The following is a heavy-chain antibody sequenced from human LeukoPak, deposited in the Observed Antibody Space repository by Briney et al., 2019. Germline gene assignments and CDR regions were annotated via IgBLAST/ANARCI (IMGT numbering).Heavy chain of an antibody. CDR2: ISYDGSNK. CDR1: GFTFSSYA. V-gene: IGHV3-30*04. Sequence: GETLRLSCAASGFTFSSYAMHWVRQAPGKGLEWVAVISYDGSNKYYADSVKGRFTISRDNSKNTLYLQMNSLRAEDTAVYYCARDHYGSGSFFDYWGQGTLVTVSS. D-gene: IGHD3-10*01. CDR3: ARDHYGSGSFFDY. J-gene: IGHJ4*02.